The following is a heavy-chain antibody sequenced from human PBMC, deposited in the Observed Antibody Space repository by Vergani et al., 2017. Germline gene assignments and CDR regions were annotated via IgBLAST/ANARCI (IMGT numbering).Heavy chain of an antibody. D-gene: IGHD5-12*01. CDR2: ISAYNGNT. J-gene: IGHJ6*03. CDR1: GYTFTSYG. Sequence: QVQLVQSGAEVKKPGASVKVSCKASGYTFTSYGISWVRQAPGQGLEWMGWISAYNGNTNYAQKLQGRVTMTTDTSTSTAYMELRSLRSDDTAVYYCARDYSGYDLGYYYYYMDLWGKGTTVTVSS. V-gene: IGHV1-18*01. CDR3: ARDYSGYDLGYYYYYMDL.